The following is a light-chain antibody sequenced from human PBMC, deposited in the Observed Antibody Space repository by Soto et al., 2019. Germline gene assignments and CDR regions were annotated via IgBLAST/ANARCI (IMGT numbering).Light chain of an antibody. CDR3: QHYDNTAIT. V-gene: IGKV3-20*01. CDR1: ESISSSN. J-gene: IGKJ5*01. Sequence: EIVLTQSPGTLSLSPGERATISCRASESISSSNLAWYQQQPGQAPRLLIYVASRRVTGIPDRFSGSGSGTDITLTISRLESEDFAVYYCQHYDNTAITFGQGTRLEIK. CDR2: VAS.